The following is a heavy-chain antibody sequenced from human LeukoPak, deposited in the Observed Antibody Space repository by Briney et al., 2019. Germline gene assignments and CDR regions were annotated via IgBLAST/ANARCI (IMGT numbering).Heavy chain of an antibody. D-gene: IGHD2-8*01. CDR3: ARGRLEVCAWARRYYYMDV. J-gene: IGHJ6*03. V-gene: IGHV4-34*01. Sequence: SETLSLTCAVYGGSFSGCYWSWIRQPPGKGLEWIGEINHSGSTNYNPSPKSRVTISVDTSKNQFSLKLSSVTAADTAVYYCARGRLEVCAWARRYYYMDVWGKGTTVTVSS. CDR2: INHSGST. CDR1: GGSFSGCY.